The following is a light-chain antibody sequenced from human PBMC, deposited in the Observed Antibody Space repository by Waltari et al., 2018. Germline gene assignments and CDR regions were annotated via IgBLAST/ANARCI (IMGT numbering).Light chain of an antibody. Sequence: DIVMTQSPDSVAVSLGERATISCKSGQSVFYSSDNKNYLAWYQQRPGQPPTLLIYWASTQESGVPDRFSGSGSGTDFTLTISSLQAEDVAVYYCQQYYTAPWTFGQGTKVEI. J-gene: IGKJ1*01. V-gene: IGKV4-1*01. CDR3: QQYYTAPWT. CDR1: QSVFYSSDNKNY. CDR2: WAS.